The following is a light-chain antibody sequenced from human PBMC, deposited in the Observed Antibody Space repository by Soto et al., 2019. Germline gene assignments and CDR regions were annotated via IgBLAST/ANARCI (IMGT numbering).Light chain of an antibody. V-gene: IGKV1-8*01. CDR1: QGISSY. CDR3: QQYYSYPIT. CDR2: AAY. Sequence: AIRMTQSPSSLSASTGDRVTITCRASQGISSYLAWYQQKPGKAPKLLIYAAYTLQSGVQSRFSGSGSGTDFTLTISCLQSEDFATYYCQQYYSYPITFGQGTRLEIK. J-gene: IGKJ5*01.